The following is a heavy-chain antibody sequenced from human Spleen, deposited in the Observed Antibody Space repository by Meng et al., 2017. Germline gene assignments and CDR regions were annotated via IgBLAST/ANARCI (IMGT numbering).Heavy chain of an antibody. CDR2: ISYSGAT. CDR3: ARVVGDCASCYKGWFDP. CDR1: GDSISSAVF. D-gene: IGHD2-2*02. V-gene: IGHV4-30-4*01. J-gene: IGHJ5*02. Sequence: QVQLRESGPALVKPSETLSLTCAVSGDSISSAVFWIWIRQPPGKDLEWIGYISYSGATHYNPSLKSRLTISVDTAKNQFSLSLSSVTAADTAVYYCARVVGDCASCYKGWFDPWGQGTLVTVSS.